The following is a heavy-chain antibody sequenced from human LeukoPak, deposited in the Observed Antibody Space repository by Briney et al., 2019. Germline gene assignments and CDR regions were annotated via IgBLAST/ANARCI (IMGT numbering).Heavy chain of an antibody. V-gene: IGHV3-23*01. CDR3: AKATAYYYGSGTPRPGAFDI. J-gene: IGHJ3*02. CDR1: GFTFSSYA. CDR2: ISGSGGST. D-gene: IGHD3-10*01. Sequence: GGSLRLSCAASGFTFSSYAMSWVRQAPGKGLEWVSLISGSGGSTYYADSVKGRFTISRDNSKNTLYLQMNSLRAEDTAVYYCAKATAYYYGSGTPRPGAFDIWGQGTMVTVSS.